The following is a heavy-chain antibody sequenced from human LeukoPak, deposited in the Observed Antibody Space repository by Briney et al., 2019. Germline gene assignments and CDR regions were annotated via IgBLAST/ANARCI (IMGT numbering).Heavy chain of an antibody. CDR1: GYTLPELS. CDR3: ATDPLLYCSGSCVY. Sequence: ASVKVFCKVSGYTLPELSMHWVRQAPGKGLEWMGGFDPEDGEAIDEQKFQGRVTMTEDTSTDTAYMELSSLKTEDTAVYYCATDPLLYCSGSCVYWGQGTLVTVSS. J-gene: IGHJ4*02. D-gene: IGHD3-10*01. V-gene: IGHV1-24*01. CDR2: FDPEDGEA.